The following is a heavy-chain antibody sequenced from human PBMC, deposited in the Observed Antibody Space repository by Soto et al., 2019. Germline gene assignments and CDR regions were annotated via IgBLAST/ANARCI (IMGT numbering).Heavy chain of an antibody. D-gene: IGHD3-9*01. CDR2: IYTSGGT. Sequence: SETLSLSCAVSGGSISCFSWNWLRQSAVKRLEWIGRIYTSGGTNYDPSLESRITMSVDTSKNQFSLRFSSVTAADTAVYYCAREDDVLTGFPVWGQGSPVTVSS. J-gene: IGHJ1*01. CDR3: AREDDVLTGFPV. V-gene: IGHV4-4*07. CDR1: GGSISCFS.